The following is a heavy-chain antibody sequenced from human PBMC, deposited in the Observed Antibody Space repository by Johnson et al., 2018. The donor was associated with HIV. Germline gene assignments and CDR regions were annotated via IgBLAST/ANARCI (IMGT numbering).Heavy chain of an antibody. D-gene: IGHD6-19*01. Sequence: VLLVESGGGVVRPGGSLRLSCAASGFTFDDYGMSWVRQGPGKGLEWVSGINWNGGSTGYADSLKGRFTISRDNAKNSLYLQMNSLRAEDTALYYCAKELGIPSGWYRGAFDIWGQGTMVTVSS. CDR1: GFTFDDYG. V-gene: IGHV3-20*04. CDR3: AKELGIPSGWYRGAFDI. J-gene: IGHJ3*02. CDR2: INWNGGST.